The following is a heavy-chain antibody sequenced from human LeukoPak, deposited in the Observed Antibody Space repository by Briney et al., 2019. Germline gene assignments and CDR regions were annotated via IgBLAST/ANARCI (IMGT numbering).Heavy chain of an antibody. CDR3: AKGGRWELRVSGAFDI. D-gene: IGHD1-26*01. J-gene: IGHJ3*02. CDR1: GFTFNVYS. Sequence: GGSLRLSCAASGFTFNVYSMNWVRQAPGKGLEWVSFISSSLDSSMYYADSVKGRFTISRDNAKNSLYLQMNSLRAEDTAVYYCAKGGRWELRVSGAFDIWGQGTMVTVSS. V-gene: IGHV3-48*01. CDR2: ISSSLDSSM.